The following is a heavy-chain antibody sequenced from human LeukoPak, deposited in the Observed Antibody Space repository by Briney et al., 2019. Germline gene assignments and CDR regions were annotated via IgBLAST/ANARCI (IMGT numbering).Heavy chain of an antibody. V-gene: IGHV4-31*03. D-gene: IGHD4-17*01. Sequence: PSETLSLTCTVSGGSISSGGYYWSWIRQHPGKGLEWIGYIYYSGSTYYNPSLKSRVTISVDTSKNQSSLKLSSVTAADTAVYYWARDQDYGDWWFAPGGQETLVPVPS. CDR2: IYYSGST. J-gene: IGHJ5*02. CDR3: ARDQDYGDWWFAP. CDR1: GGSISSGGYY.